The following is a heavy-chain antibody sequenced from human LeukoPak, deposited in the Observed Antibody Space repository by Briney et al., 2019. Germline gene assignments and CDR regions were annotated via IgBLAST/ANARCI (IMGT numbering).Heavy chain of an antibody. Sequence: SETLSLTCTVSGGSISSYYWSWIRQPPGKGLEWIGEINHSGSTNYNPSLKSRVTISVDTSKNQFSLKLSSVTAADTAVYYCARGAPKYNWNYDWFDPWGQGTLVTVSS. CDR2: INHSGST. V-gene: IGHV4-34*01. CDR3: ARGAPKYNWNYDWFDP. J-gene: IGHJ5*02. D-gene: IGHD1-7*01. CDR1: GGSISSYY.